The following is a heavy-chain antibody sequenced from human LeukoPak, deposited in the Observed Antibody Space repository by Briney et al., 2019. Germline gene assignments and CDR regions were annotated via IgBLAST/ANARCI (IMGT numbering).Heavy chain of an antibody. Sequence: ASVKVSFKASGYTFTSYGINWVRQAPGQGLEWMGWISAYNGNTNYAQKLQGRVTMTTDTSTSTAYMELRSLRSDDTAVYYCARDRKKGYSSGWYYGLSSRYFDLWGRGNLVTVSS. V-gene: IGHV1-18*01. D-gene: IGHD6-19*01. J-gene: IGHJ2*01. CDR1: GYTFTSYG. CDR3: ARDRKKGYSSGWYYGLSSRYFDL. CDR2: ISAYNGNT.